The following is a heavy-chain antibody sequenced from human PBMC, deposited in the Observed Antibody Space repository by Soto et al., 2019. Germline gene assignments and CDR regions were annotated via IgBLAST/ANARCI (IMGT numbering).Heavy chain of an antibody. J-gene: IGHJ4*02. D-gene: IGHD4-17*01. Sequence: GASVKVSCKASGGTFSSYAISWVRQAPGQGLEWMGGIIPIFGTANYAQKFQGRVTITADKSTSTAYMELSSLRSEDTAVYYCARALRDYGGNPADYWGQGTLVTVSS. V-gene: IGHV1-69*06. CDR2: IIPIFGTA. CDR3: ARALRDYGGNPADY. CDR1: GGTFSSYA.